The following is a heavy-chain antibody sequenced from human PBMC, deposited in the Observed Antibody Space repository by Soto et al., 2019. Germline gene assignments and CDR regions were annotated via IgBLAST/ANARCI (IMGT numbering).Heavy chain of an antibody. CDR1: GFTFSSYA. Sequence: EVQLLESGGGLVQPGGSLRLSCAASGFTFSSYAMRWVRQAPVKGLEWVSAISGSGGSTYYADSVKGRFTISRDNSKHTLYLPMNSLRAEDTAVYYCARRGSGSYYDYWGQGTLVTVSS. CDR2: ISGSGGST. CDR3: ARRGSGSYYDY. D-gene: IGHD1-26*01. J-gene: IGHJ4*02. V-gene: IGHV3-23*01.